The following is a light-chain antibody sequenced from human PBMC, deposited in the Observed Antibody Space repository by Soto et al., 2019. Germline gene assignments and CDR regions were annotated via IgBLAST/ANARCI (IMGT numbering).Light chain of an antibody. CDR1: QSVNND. CDR3: QQYYSTPLT. J-gene: IGKJ4*01. V-gene: IGKV3-15*01. CDR2: GAS. Sequence: TQSPCSLRMSPGERATLSCRASQSVNNDLAWYQQKPGQAPRLLIYGASTRATGIPARFSGSESGTESTLTISSLQAEDVAVYYCQQYYSTPLTFGGGTKVDIK.